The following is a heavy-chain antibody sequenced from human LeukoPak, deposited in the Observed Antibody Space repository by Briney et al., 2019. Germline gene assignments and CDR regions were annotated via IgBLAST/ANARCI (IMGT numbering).Heavy chain of an antibody. CDR3: SRHPRMTTFGVIKKGGNWFDP. J-gene: IGHJ5*02. Sequence: PSETLSLTCAVYGGSFSGYYWSWIRQPPGKGLEWIGEINHSGSTYYNPSLKSRVTISVDTSKNQFSLKLSSVTAADTAVYYCSRHPRMTTFGVIKKGGNWFDPWGQGTLVTVSS. V-gene: IGHV4-34*01. D-gene: IGHD3-3*01. CDR1: GGSFSGYY. CDR2: INHSGST.